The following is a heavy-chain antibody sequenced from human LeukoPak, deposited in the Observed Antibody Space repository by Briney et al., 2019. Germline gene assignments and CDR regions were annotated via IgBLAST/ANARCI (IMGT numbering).Heavy chain of an antibody. J-gene: IGHJ4*02. CDR2: IRYDGSNK. Sequence: GGSLRLSCAASGFTFSSYGMHWVRQAPGKGLEWVAFIRYDGSNKYYADSVKGRFTISRDNSKNTLYLQMNSLRAEDTAVYYCAREDDDLYYFDYWGQGTLVTVSS. CDR3: AREDDDLYYFDY. CDR1: GFTFSSYG. V-gene: IGHV3-30*02. D-gene: IGHD1-1*01.